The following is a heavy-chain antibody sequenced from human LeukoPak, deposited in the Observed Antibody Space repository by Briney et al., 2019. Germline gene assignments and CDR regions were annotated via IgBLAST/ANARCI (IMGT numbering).Heavy chain of an antibody. CDR3: ARALLPKYYDFWSGPDEFDY. CDR1: GYTFTSYG. J-gene: IGHJ4*02. V-gene: IGHV1-18*01. Sequence: ASVKVSCKASGYTFTSYGISWVRQAPGQGLEWMGWISAYNGNTNYAQELQGRVTMTTDTSTSTAYMELRSLRSDDTAVYYCARALLPKYYDFWSGPDEFDYWGQGTLVTVSS. CDR2: ISAYNGNT. D-gene: IGHD3-3*01.